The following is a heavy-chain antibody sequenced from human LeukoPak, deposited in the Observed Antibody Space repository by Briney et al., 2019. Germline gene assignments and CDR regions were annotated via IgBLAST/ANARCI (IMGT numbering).Heavy chain of an antibody. D-gene: IGHD4-17*01. V-gene: IGHV3-30*02. CDR1: GFTFSSYG. J-gene: IGHJ4*02. CDR3: AKELNDYGDYVVDC. Sequence: PGGSLRLSCAASGFTFSSYGMHWVRQAPGKGLEWAAFIRYDGSNKYYADSVKGRFTISRDNSKNTLYLQMNSLRAEDTAVYYCAKELNDYGDYVVDCWGQGTLVTVSS. CDR2: IRYDGSNK.